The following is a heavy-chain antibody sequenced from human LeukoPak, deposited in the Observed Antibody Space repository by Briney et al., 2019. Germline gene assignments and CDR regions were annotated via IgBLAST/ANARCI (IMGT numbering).Heavy chain of an antibody. J-gene: IGHJ2*01. CDR1: GYTFTSYG. CDR3: ARVSPQLASYWYFDL. V-gene: IGHV1-18*01. D-gene: IGHD2-2*01. CDR2: ISAYNGNT. Sequence: ASVKVSCKASGYTFTSYGISWVRQAPGQGLEWMGWISAYNGNTNYAQKLQGRVTMTTDTSTSTAYMELRSLRSEDTAVYYCARVSPQLASYWYFDLWGRGTLVTVSS.